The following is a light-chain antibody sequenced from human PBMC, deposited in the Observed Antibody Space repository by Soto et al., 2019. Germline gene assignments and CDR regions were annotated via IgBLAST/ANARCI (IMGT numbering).Light chain of an antibody. Sequence: ELVSPPSKATPSLSPGERAPLSGRARQSVTSYLAWYKQRHGQDPRLLINDESRRATGIPDRFSGSGSGADFTLTISSLENEDFAVYYCQKRSSWPITGGQGTQREIK. J-gene: IGKJ5*01. CDR1: QSVTSY. V-gene: IGKV3-11*01. CDR2: DES. CDR3: QKRSSWPIT.